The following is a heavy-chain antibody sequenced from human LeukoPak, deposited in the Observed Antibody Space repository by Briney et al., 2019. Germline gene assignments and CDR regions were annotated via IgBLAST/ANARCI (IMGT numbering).Heavy chain of an antibody. CDR3: ARYPPAYCGGDCSDY. Sequence: GPVKVSCKASGYTFTGYYMHWVRQAPGQGLEWMGWINPNRGGTNYAKKFQGRVTMTRDTSISPAYMELSRLRSDDAAVYYGARYPPAYCGGDCSDYWGQGTLVTGSS. J-gene: IGHJ4*02. CDR1: GYTFTGYY. CDR2: INPNRGGT. V-gene: IGHV1-2*02. D-gene: IGHD2-21*01.